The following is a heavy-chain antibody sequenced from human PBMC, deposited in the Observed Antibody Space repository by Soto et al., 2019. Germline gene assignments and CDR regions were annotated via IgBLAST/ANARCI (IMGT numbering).Heavy chain of an antibody. Sequence: SETLSLTCTVSGGSISSYYWSWIRQPPGKGLEWIGYIYYSGSTNYNPSLKSRVTISVDTSKNQFSLKLSSVTAADTAVYYCARAPSGSYYYYDYMDVWGKGTTVTVSS. CDR2: IYYSGST. V-gene: IGHV4-59*01. CDR3: ARAPSGSYYYYDYMDV. CDR1: GGSISSYY. J-gene: IGHJ6*03. D-gene: IGHD1-26*01.